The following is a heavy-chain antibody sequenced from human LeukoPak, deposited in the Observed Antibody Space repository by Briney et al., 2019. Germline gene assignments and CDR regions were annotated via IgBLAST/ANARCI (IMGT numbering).Heavy chain of an antibody. CDR3: ARLGSGWYSIFDY. Sequence: SETLSLTCTVSGGSISSYYWSWIRQPPGKGLEWIGYIYYSGSTNYNPSLKSRVTISVDTSKNQFSLKLSSVTAADTAVYYCARLGSGWYSIFDYWGHGTLVTVSS. D-gene: IGHD6-19*01. V-gene: IGHV4-59*08. CDR1: GGSISSYY. J-gene: IGHJ4*01. CDR2: IYYSGST.